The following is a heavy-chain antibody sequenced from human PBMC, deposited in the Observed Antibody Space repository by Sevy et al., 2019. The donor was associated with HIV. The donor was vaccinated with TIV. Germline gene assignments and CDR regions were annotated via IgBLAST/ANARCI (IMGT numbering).Heavy chain of an antibody. V-gene: IGHV1-46*01. Sequence: ASVKVSCKAAGYTFTSYYIHWVRQAPGQGLEWMGIINPSDNTSKYAQKFQDRITLTGDTSTSTVYMELSTLISEDTAVYYCARDLARKGGVVIAQSDWGQGTLVTVSS. CDR1: GYTFTSYY. D-gene: IGHD3-3*01. J-gene: IGHJ4*01. CDR3: ARDLARKGGVVIAQSD. CDR2: INPSDNTS.